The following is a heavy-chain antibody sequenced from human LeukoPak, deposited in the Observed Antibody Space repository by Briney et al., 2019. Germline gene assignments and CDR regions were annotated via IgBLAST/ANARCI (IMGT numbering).Heavy chain of an antibody. CDR2: IESKTDGGIT. V-gene: IGHV3-15*04. CDR3: AKVGAKYHFEY. Sequence: GGSLRLSCAASGFTFNHAWMTWVRQAPGKGLEWVGRIESKTDGGITDYAAPVIGRFTISRDDSKSTLYLQMNSLKTEDTAVYYCAKVGAKYHFEYCGQGTLVTVSS. CDR1: GFTFNHAW. D-gene: IGHD4/OR15-4a*01. J-gene: IGHJ4*02.